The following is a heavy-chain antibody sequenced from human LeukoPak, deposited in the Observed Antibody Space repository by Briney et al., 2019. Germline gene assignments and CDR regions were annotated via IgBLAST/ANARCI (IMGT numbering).Heavy chain of an antibody. Sequence: PGASLRLSCAASGFTFSSYAMSWVRLAPGKGLEWVSGISGSGGSTYYADSVKGRFTISRDNSKNTLYLQMNSLRAEDTAVYYCAKTRAYYCDSSGYPDYWGQGTLVTVSS. V-gene: IGHV3-23*01. CDR1: GFTFSSYA. J-gene: IGHJ4*02. CDR2: ISGSGGST. D-gene: IGHD3-22*01. CDR3: AKTRAYYCDSSGYPDY.